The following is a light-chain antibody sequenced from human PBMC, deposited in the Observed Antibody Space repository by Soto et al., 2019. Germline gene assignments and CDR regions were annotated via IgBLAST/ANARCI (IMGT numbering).Light chain of an antibody. CDR1: QSVSSRL. V-gene: IGKV3-20*01. J-gene: IGKJ2*01. Sequence: EIVLTQSPGTLSLSPGERATLSCRASQSVSSRLLAWYQQQPGQAPMLLMYGASNRATGIPDRFSGSGSGTDFTLTISRLESEDFAVYYCQQYSNSPYTFGLGTKVEIK. CDR2: GAS. CDR3: QQYSNSPYT.